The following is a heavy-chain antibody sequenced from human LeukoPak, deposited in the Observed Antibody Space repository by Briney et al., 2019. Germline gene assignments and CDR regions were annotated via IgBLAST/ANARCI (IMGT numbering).Heavy chain of an antibody. CDR2: INRDGSEI. CDR1: GFTFSNHW. CDR3: ARGTKTDRGLFDY. D-gene: IGHD2-8*01. J-gene: IGHJ4*02. V-gene: IGHV3-7*01. Sequence: GGSLRLSCVASGFTFSNHWMSWVRQAPGKGLEWVANINRDGSEIYYLDSVKGRFTFSRDSAKNSLFLQMNILRAEDTAVYYCARGTKTDRGLFDYWGQGTLATVSS.